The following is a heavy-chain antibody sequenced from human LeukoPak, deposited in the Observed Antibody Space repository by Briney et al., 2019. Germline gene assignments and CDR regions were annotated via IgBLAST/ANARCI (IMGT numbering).Heavy chain of an antibody. J-gene: IGHJ4*02. CDR2: INPNSGGT. CDR3: ARRGLTTVTTVDY. V-gene: IGHV1-2*04. D-gene: IGHD4-17*01. CDR1: GYTFTGYY. Sequence: ASVKVSCKASGYTFTGYYMHWVRQAPGQGLEWMGWINPNSGGTNYAQKFQGWVTMTRDTSISTAYMELSRLRSDDTAVYYCARRGLTTVTTVDYWGQGTLVTVSS.